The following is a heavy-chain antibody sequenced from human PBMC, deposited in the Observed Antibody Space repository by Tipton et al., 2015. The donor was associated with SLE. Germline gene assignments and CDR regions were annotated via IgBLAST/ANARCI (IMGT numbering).Heavy chain of an antibody. J-gene: IGHJ4*02. CDR1: GESFSGYY. V-gene: IGHV4-34*01. CDR2: INHSGST. CDR3: ASRNWNPWYFDY. D-gene: IGHD1-1*01. Sequence: TLSLTCAVYGESFSGYYWSWIRQPPGKGLEWIGEINHSGSTNYNPSLKSRVTISVDTSKNQFSLKLSSVTAADTAVYYCASRNWNPWYFDYWGQGTLVTVSS.